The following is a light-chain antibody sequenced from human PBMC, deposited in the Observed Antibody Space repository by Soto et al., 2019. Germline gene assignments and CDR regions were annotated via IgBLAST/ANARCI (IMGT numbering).Light chain of an antibody. V-gene: IGKV3-20*01. Sequence: EIVLTQSPGTLSLSPGERATLSCRASQSVSISYLAWYQQKPGQAHRLLIYGASSRATGIPDRFTGSGSGTDFTLTISRLEPEDCAVYYFQQYCSSPRWTFGQGTKVEIK. CDR3: QQYCSSPRWT. CDR2: GAS. J-gene: IGKJ1*01. CDR1: QSVSISY.